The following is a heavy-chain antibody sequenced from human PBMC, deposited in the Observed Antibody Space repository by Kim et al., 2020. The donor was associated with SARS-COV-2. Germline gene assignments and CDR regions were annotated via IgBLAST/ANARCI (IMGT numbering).Heavy chain of an antibody. CDR1: GFTFSSYW. Sequence: GGSLRLSCAASGFTFSSYWMSWVRQAPGKGLEWVANIKQDGSEKYYVDSVKGRFTIPRDNAKNSLYLQMNSLRSEDTAVYYCASPGPRYCSGGSCYGRFGRWGQGTMVTVSS. CDR3: ASPGPRYCSGGSCYGRFGR. CDR2: IKQDGSEK. D-gene: IGHD2-15*01. J-gene: IGHJ4*02. V-gene: IGHV3-7*01.